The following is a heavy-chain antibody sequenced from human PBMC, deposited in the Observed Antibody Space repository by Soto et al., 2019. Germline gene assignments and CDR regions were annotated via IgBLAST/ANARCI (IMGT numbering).Heavy chain of an antibody. CDR2: IIPIFGTA. CDR3: ARAGVRGPASNYYYGMDV. CDR1: GGTFSSYA. V-gene: IGHV1-69*13. J-gene: IGHJ6*02. D-gene: IGHD3-10*01. Sequence: GASVKVSCKASGGTFSSYAISWVRQAPGQGLEWMGGIIPIFGTANYAQKFQGRVTITADESTSTAYMELSSLRSEDTAVYYCARAGVRGPASNYYYGMDVWGQGTTVTVSS.